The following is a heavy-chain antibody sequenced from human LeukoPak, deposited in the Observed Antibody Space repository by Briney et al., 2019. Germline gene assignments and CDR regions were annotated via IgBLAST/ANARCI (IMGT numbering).Heavy chain of an antibody. CDR3: ARERVVVVAATSYYYGMDV. D-gene: IGHD2-15*01. J-gene: IGHJ6*02. CDR2: IYSGGST. Sequence: GGSLRLSCAASGFTVSSNYMSWVRQAPGKGLEWVSVIYSGGSTYYADSEKGRFTISRDNSKNTLYLQMNSLRAEDTAVYYCARERVVVVAATSYYYGMDVWGQGTTVTVSS. V-gene: IGHV3-66*01. CDR1: GFTVSSNY.